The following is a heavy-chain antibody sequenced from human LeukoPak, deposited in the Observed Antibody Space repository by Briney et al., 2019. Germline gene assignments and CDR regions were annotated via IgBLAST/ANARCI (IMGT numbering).Heavy chain of an antibody. D-gene: IGHD2-21*02. CDR3: ARSPHGDDF. V-gene: IGHV5-10-1*01. CDR2: IDPSDSYT. Sequence: GESLRISCKGSGYSFTNYWISWVRQMPGKGLEWMGRIDPSDSYTNYSPSFQGHVTISTDRSISTAYLQWSTLKASDTAMYYCARSPHGDDFWGQGTLVTVSS. CDR1: GYSFTNYW. J-gene: IGHJ4*02.